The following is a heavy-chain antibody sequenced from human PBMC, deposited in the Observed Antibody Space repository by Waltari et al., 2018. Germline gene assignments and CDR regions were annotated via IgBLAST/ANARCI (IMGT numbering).Heavy chain of an antibody. D-gene: IGHD6-19*01. J-gene: IGHJ4*02. V-gene: IGHV4-39*07. CDR3: ARHGVVAVAGYFDY. CDR1: GGSISSSSYY. CDR2: IYYSGST. Sequence: QLQLQESGPGLVKPSETLSLTCTVSGGSISSSSYYWGWIRQPPGKGLEWIGSIYYSGSTYYNPSLKSRVTISVDTSKNQFSLKLSSVTAADTAVYYCARHGVVAVAGYFDYWGQGTLVTVSS.